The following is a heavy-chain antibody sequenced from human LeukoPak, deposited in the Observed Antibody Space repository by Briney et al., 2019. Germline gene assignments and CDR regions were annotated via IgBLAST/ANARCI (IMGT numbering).Heavy chain of an antibody. CDR3: ARLMVRGRWFDP. Sequence: ASVKVSCKASGYTFTGYYMHWVRQAPGQGLEWMGWINPNSGGTNYAQKFQGRVTMTRDTSISTAYMELSRLRSDDTAVYHCARLMVRGRWFDPWGQGTLVTVSS. J-gene: IGHJ5*02. V-gene: IGHV1-2*02. D-gene: IGHD3-10*01. CDR2: INPNSGGT. CDR1: GYTFTGYY.